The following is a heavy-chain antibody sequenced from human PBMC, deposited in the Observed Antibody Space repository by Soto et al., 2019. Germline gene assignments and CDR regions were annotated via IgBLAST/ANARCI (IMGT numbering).Heavy chain of an antibody. CDR1: GDTFNSYT. D-gene: IGHD3-10*01. CDR3: AASYGSGSRAFDY. CDR2: TIPILAMS. J-gene: IGHJ4*02. Sequence: QVQLVQSGPEVKMPGSSVKVSCKASGDTFNSYTINWVRQAPGQGLQWMGRTIPILAMSNYALKFQGRVTITADKSTTTAYMELSRLRSDDTAVYYCAASYGSGSRAFDYWAREPWSPSPQ. V-gene: IGHV1-69*02.